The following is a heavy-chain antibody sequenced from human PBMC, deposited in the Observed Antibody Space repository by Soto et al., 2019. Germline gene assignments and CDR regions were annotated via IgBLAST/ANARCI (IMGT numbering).Heavy chain of an antibody. CDR3: AKDLVGYSGSYFYYYYGMDV. Sequence: PGGSLRLSCAASGFTFSSYGMHWVRQAPGKGLEWVAVISYDGSNKYYADSVKGRFTISRDNSKNTLYLQMNSLRAEDTAVYYCAKDLVGYSGSYFYYYYGMDVWGQGTTVTVSS. D-gene: IGHD1-26*01. V-gene: IGHV3-30*18. CDR1: GFTFSSYG. J-gene: IGHJ6*02. CDR2: ISYDGSNK.